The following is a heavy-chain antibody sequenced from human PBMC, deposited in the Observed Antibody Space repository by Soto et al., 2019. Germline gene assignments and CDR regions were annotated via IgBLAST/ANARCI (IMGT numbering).Heavy chain of an antibody. J-gene: IGHJ4*02. V-gene: IGHV3-23*01. CDR1: GFTFSSYA. CDR2: ISGSGGST. Sequence: EVQLLETGGGLVQPGGSLRLSCAASGFTFSSYAMSWVRQAPGKGLVWVSAISGSGGSTCYADSVKGRFTISRVNSKNTLSLQMNSLRAEDTAVYYCAKADAKYYFDYWGQGTLVTVYS. D-gene: IGHD2-2*01. CDR3: AKADAKYYFDY.